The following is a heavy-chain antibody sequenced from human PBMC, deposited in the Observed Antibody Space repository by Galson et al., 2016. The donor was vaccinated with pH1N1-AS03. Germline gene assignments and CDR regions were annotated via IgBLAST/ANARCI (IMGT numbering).Heavy chain of an antibody. CDR2: ISPYNGNT. Sequence: SVKVSCKASGYTFPNFGMSWVRQAPGQGLEWMGWISPYNGNTQYAQRLEGRVTMTTDTSTNTAYLELRGLTYDDTAVYYCARAAPFDPWGHGTLVIVSS. D-gene: IGHD2-15*01. V-gene: IGHV1-18*04. CDR1: GYTFPNFG. J-gene: IGHJ5*02. CDR3: ARAAPFDP.